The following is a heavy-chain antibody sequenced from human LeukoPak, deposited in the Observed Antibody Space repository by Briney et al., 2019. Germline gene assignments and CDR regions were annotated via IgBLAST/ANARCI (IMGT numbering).Heavy chain of an antibody. D-gene: IGHD1-26*01. CDR1: GGSISSSTYY. CDR3: ARNASDSGTVSFDY. V-gene: IGHV4-39*01. CDR2: IYYSGST. Sequence: SETLPHTFTVSGGSISSSTYYWGWIRQPPGKGLEWIGSIYYSGSTSYNPSLKSRVTISVDTSKNQFSLKLDSVTAADTAVYYCARNASDSGTVSFDYWAQGTLVTVSS. J-gene: IGHJ4*02.